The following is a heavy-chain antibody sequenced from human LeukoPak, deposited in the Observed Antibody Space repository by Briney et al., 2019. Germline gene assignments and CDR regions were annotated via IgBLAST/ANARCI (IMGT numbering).Heavy chain of an antibody. Sequence: GGSLRLSCAASGFPFSSYAMSWVRQAPGKGLEWVSAISGSGGSTYYADSVKGRSTISRDNSKNTLYLQMNSLRAEDTAVYYCAKGVGAARPTRMVYFDYWGQGTLVTVSS. D-gene: IGHD6-6*01. CDR3: AKGVGAARPTRMVYFDY. CDR2: ISGSGGST. V-gene: IGHV3-23*01. CDR1: GFPFSSYA. J-gene: IGHJ4*02.